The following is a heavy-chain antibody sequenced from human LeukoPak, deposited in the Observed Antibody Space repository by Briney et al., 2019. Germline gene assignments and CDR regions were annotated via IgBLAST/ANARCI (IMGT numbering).Heavy chain of an antibody. CDR1: GYSFTSYW. J-gene: IGHJ5*02. V-gene: IGHV5-51*01. CDR3: ARVSSLGEPSGRFDP. Sequence: GGALQISFKGSGYSFTSYWIGWVRPMPGKGLEWMGIIYPGDSDTRYSPSFQGQVTISADKSISTAYLQWSSLKASDTAMYYCARVSSLGEPSGRFDPWGQGPLVTVSS. D-gene: IGHD3-16*01. CDR2: IYPGDSDT.